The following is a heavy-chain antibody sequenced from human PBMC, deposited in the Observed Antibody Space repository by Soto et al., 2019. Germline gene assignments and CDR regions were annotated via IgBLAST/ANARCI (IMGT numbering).Heavy chain of an antibody. Sequence: QVQLVESGGGVVQAGRSLRLSCAASGFTFSNYAMHWVRQAPGKGLEWVAVISSDGTNKYYPDSVKGRFTISRDNSKNSLYLQVNSLRPEDTAMYYCAKLPPSGRDYWGQGTLVTVSS. V-gene: IGHV3-30*18. CDR2: ISSDGTNK. D-gene: IGHD5-12*01. CDR3: AKLPPSGRDY. J-gene: IGHJ4*02. CDR1: GFTFSNYA.